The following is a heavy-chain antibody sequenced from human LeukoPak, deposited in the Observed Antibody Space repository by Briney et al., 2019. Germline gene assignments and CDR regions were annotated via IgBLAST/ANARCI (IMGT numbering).Heavy chain of an antibody. V-gene: IGHV4-38-2*02. CDR3: AREGELGNWFDP. CDR1: GYSISSGYY. D-gene: IGHD1-26*01. Sequence: SETLSLTCTVSGYSISSGYYWGWIRQPPGNGLEGIGGIYHSESTYYNPSLKRRVTISVDTSKHKFSLELRSVTSADAPVYYCAREGELGNWFDPWGQGTLVTVSS. J-gene: IGHJ5*02. CDR2: IYHSEST.